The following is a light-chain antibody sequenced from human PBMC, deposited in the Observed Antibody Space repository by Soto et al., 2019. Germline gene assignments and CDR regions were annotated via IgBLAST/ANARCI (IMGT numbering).Light chain of an antibody. CDR2: GAS. CDR1: QSVSSSY. Sequence: EFALTQSPGTLSLYPGESAPHSCRASQSVSSSYLAWYQQKPGQAPRLLIYGASRRATGIPDRFSGSGSGTDFTLTISRLEPEDLATYYCQHYNSYSEAFGQGTKVDIK. V-gene: IGKV3-20*01. J-gene: IGKJ1*01. CDR3: QHYNSYSEA.